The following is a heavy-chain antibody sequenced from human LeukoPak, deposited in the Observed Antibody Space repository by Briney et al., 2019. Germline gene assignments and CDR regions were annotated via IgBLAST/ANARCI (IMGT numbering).Heavy chain of an antibody. CDR1: GLSFSSYN. CDR3: AAASAFSSSWRS. CDR2: ITANNTTK. D-gene: IGHD6-13*01. Sequence: PGGSLRLSCTASGLSFSSYNMNWVRQAPGKGPEWVAYITANNTTKYYADSVNGRFTISRDNAKKSLFQQMNSLRAEDTAVYYCAAASAFSSSWRSWGEGTVVTVSS. J-gene: IGHJ5*02. V-gene: IGHV3-48*01.